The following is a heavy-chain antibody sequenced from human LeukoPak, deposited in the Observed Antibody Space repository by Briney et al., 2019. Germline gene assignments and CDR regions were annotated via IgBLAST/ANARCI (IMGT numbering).Heavy chain of an antibody. J-gene: IGHJ4*02. CDR3: ARGRYYDFWSGYYTL. Sequence: GGSLRLSCAASGFTFSSYSMNWVRQAPGKGLEWVSSIRSSSYIYYADSVKGRFTISRDNAENSLYLQMNSLRAEDTAVYYCARGRYYDFWSGYYTLWGQGTLVTVSS. D-gene: IGHD3-3*01. V-gene: IGHV3-21*01. CDR2: IRSSSYI. CDR1: GFTFSSYS.